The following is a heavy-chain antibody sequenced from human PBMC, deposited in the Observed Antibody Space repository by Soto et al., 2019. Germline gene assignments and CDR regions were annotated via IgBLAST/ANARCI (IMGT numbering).Heavy chain of an antibody. V-gene: IGHV1-69*06. CDR3: ARARGGCTGTSCYHYFYYGLDV. D-gene: IGHD1-1*01. J-gene: IGHJ6*02. CDR1: GGTFSNYA. Sequence: QVQLAQSGAEVKGPGSSVKVSCKASGGTFSNYAINWVRQAPGQGLEWMGGILPIFGTAKYAQTFQGGVTITADRSTRTVYMEVTGLRSEDTAVYYCARARGGCTGTSCYHYFYYGLDVWGQGATVTVSS. CDR2: ILPIFGTA.